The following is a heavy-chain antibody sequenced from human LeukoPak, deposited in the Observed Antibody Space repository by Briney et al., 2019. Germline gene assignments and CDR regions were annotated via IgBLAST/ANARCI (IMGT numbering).Heavy chain of an antibody. CDR2: INGDGSTT. CDR1: GFTFSTYW. V-gene: IGHV3-74*01. CDR3: ARVVLSGAYQIDF. J-gene: IGHJ4*02. Sequence: GGSLRLSCAASGFTFSTYWMHWVRQAPGTGLVWVSRINGDGSTTTYADSVKGRFTISRDNAKSTQYLQVNSLRVEDAAVYYCARVVLSGAYQIDFWGQGTLVTVSS. D-gene: IGHD2/OR15-2a*01.